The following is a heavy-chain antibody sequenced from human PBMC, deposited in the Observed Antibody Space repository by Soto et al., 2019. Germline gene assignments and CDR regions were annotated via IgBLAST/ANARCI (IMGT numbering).Heavy chain of an antibody. J-gene: IGHJ4*02. Sequence: GGSLRLSCAASGFTFSSYSMNWVRQAPGKGLEWVSYISSSSSTIYYADSVKGRFTISRDNAKNSLYLQMNSLRDEDTAVYYCARGNAVGALRPYDYWGQGTLVTVSS. V-gene: IGHV3-48*02. D-gene: IGHD1-26*01. CDR3: ARGNAVGALRPYDY. CDR1: GFTFSSYS. CDR2: ISSSSSTI.